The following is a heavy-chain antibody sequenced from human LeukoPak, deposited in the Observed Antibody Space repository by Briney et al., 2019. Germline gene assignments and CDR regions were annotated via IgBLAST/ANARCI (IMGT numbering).Heavy chain of an antibody. CDR1: GYTFTSYG. V-gene: IGHV1-69*13. D-gene: IGHD1-26*01. CDR3: ARAQGSYYHYYMDV. Sequence: ASVKVSCKASGYTFTSYGISWVRQAPGQGLEWMGGIIPIFGTANYAQKFQGRVTITADESTSTAYMELSSLRSEDTAVYYCARAQGSYYHYYMDVWGKGTTVTVSS. CDR2: IIPIFGTA. J-gene: IGHJ6*03.